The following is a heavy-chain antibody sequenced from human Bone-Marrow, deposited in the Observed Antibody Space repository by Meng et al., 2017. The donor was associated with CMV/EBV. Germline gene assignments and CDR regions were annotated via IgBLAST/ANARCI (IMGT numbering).Heavy chain of an antibody. CDR2: IWYDGSNK. J-gene: IGHJ6*02. V-gene: IGHV3-33*08. CDR3: ARDAWCSSTSCYAYYYYGMDV. Sequence: LSLTCAVYGGSFSGYYWSWIRQPPGKGLEWVAVIWYDGSNKYYADSVKGRFTISRDNSKNTLYLQMNSLRAEDTAVYYCARDAWCSSTSCYAYYYYGMDVWGQGTTVTVSS. CDR1: GGSFSGYY. D-gene: IGHD2-2*01.